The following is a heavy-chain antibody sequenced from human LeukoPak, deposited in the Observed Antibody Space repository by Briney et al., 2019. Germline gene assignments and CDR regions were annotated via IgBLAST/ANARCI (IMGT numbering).Heavy chain of an antibody. Sequence: PGGSLRLSCAASGFTFSSYSMNWVRQAPGKGLEWVSSISSSSSYIYYADSVKGRFTISRDNAKNSLYLQMNGLRAEDAAVYYCARGSIGSGSYFGYWGQGTLVTVSS. CDR1: GFTFSSYS. CDR2: ISSSSSYI. J-gene: IGHJ4*02. CDR3: ARGSIGSGSYFGY. D-gene: IGHD3-10*01. V-gene: IGHV3-21*01.